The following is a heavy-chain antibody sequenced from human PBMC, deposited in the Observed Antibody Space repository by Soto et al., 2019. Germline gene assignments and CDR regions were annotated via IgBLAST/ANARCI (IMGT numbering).Heavy chain of an antibody. CDR1: GFTFSNAW. CDR2: IKSKVDSATT. Sequence: LRLSCAASGFTFSNAWMSWVRQAPGKGLEWVGRIKSKVDSATTDYAAPVKGRFSISRDDSRNTLYLQMNSLKIEDTAVYYCTTDDPINRNWGQGTLVTVSS. J-gene: IGHJ4*02. V-gene: IGHV3-15*01. CDR3: TTDDPINRN.